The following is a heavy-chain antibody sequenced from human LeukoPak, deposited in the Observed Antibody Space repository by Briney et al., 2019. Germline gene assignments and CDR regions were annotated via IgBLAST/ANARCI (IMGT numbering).Heavy chain of an antibody. CDR2: ISSISYI. CDR1: GFTFSSYS. V-gene: IGHV3-21*01. D-gene: IGHD6-25*01. J-gene: IGHJ4*02. CDR3: ARDQYGGYALDY. Sequence: GESLRLSCAASGFTFSSYSMNWVRQAPGKGLEWVSSISSISYIYYADSVKGRFTISRDTAKKSLYLQMNSLRAEDTAVCYCARDQYGGYALDYWGQGTLVTVSS.